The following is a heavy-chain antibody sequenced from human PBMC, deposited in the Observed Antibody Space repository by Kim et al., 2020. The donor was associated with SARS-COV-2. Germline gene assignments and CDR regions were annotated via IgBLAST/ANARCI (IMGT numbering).Heavy chain of an antibody. D-gene: IGHD1-26*01. V-gene: IGHV1-46*01. J-gene: IGHJ4*02. CDR3: ARDGIVGATNFDY. Sequence: YAKKVQGRVTMTRDTSTSTVYMELSSLRSEDTAVYYCARDGIVGATNFDYWGQGTLVTVSS.